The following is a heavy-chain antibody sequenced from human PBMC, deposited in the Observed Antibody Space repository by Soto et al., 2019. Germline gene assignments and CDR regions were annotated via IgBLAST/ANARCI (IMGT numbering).Heavy chain of an antibody. V-gene: IGHV3-73*01. CDR2: IRSKANSYAT. CDR1: GFTFSGSA. Sequence: GGSLRLSCAASGFTFSGSAMHWVRQASGKGLEWVGRIRSKANSYATAYAASVKGRFTISRDDSKDTAYLQMNSLKTEDTAVYYCTRRETSTAYYYYMDVWGKGTTVTLSS. CDR3: TRRETSTAYYYYMDV. D-gene: IGHD1-26*01. J-gene: IGHJ6*03.